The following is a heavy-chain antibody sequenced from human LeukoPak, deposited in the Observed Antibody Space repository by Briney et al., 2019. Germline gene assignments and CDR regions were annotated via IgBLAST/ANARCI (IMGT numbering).Heavy chain of an antibody. CDR1: GFTFSSYG. V-gene: IGHV3-30*02. D-gene: IGHD3-22*01. J-gene: IGHJ6*03. CDR2: IRYDGSNK. CDR3: AKGSGDSSGYYYVYYYYYMDA. Sequence: GGSLRLSCAASGFTFSSYGMHWVRQAPGKGLEWVAFIRYDGSNKYYAGSVKGRFTISRDNSKNTLYLQMNSLRVENTAVYYCAKGSGDSSGYYYVYYYYYMDAWGKGTMVTVSS.